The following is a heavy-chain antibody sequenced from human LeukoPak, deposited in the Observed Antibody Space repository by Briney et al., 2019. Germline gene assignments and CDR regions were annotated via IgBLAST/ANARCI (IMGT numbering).Heavy chain of an antibody. CDR2: IIPIFGTA. CDR1: GGTFSSYA. V-gene: IGHV1-69*05. Sequence: SVKVSCKASGGTFSSYAISWVRQAPGQGLEWMGGIIPIFGTANYAQKFQGRVTITTDESTSTAYMELSSLRSEDTAVYYCARGRVGATPYYYMDVWGKGTTVTVSS. J-gene: IGHJ6*03. D-gene: IGHD1-26*01. CDR3: ARGRVGATPYYYMDV.